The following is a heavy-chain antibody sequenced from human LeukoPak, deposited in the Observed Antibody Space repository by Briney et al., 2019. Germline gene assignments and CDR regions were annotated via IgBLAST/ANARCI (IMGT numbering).Heavy chain of an antibody. J-gene: IGHJ4*02. CDR2: IYYSGST. V-gene: IGHV4-39*01. CDR1: GGSISSSSYY. Sequence: PSETLSLTCTVSGGSISSSSYYWGWIRQPPGKGLEWIGSIYYSGSTYYNPSLKSRVTISVDTSKNQFSLKLSSVTAADTAVYYCARVGGYCSSTSCYDFDYWGQGTLVTVSS. CDR3: ARVGGYCSSTSCYDFDY. D-gene: IGHD2-2*01.